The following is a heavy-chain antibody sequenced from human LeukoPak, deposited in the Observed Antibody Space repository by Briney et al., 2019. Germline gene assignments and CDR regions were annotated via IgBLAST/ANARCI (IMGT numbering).Heavy chain of an antibody. Sequence: GGSLRLSCAASGFTFSSYEMNWVRQAPGKGLEWVSYISSSGSTIYYADSVKGRFTISRDNAKTSLYLQMNSLRAEDTAVYYCARGSYYGDYAPFDYWGQGTLVTVSS. J-gene: IGHJ4*02. CDR3: ARGSYYGDYAPFDY. V-gene: IGHV3-48*03. CDR2: ISSSGSTI. CDR1: GFTFSSYE. D-gene: IGHD4-17*01.